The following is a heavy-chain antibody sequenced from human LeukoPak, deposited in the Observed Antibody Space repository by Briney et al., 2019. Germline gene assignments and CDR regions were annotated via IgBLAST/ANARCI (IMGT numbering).Heavy chain of an antibody. D-gene: IGHD1-26*01. CDR2: ISYDGSNK. CDR3: ARETLVGATGGRYFDY. Sequence: PGGSLRLSCAASGFTFSSYAMHWVRQAPGKGLEWVAVISYDGSNKYYADSVKGRFTISRDNSKNTLYLQMNSLRAEDTAVYYCARETLVGATGGRYFDYWGQGTLVTVSS. CDR1: GFTFSSYA. V-gene: IGHV3-30-3*01. J-gene: IGHJ4*02.